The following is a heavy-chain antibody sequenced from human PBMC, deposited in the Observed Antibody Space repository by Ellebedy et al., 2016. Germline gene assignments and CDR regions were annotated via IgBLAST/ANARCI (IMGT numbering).Heavy chain of an antibody. V-gene: IGHV3-7*01. D-gene: IGHD3-22*01. Sequence: GESLKISCAASGFTFSSYWMSWVRQAPGKGLEWVANIKQDGSEKYYVDSVKGRFTISRDDAKNSLYLQMNSLRAEDTAVYYCASAYYYDSSGYIAPDAFDIWGQGTMVTVSS. CDR1: GFTFSSYW. J-gene: IGHJ3*02. CDR3: ASAYYYDSSGYIAPDAFDI. CDR2: IKQDGSEK.